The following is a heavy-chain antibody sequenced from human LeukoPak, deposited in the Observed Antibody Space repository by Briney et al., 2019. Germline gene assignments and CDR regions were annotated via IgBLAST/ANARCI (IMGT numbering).Heavy chain of an antibody. CDR3: ARVERSGWNLFDP. V-gene: IGHV4-59*01. CDR2: IYYSGST. Sequence: SETLSLTCTVSDGSISGYYWSWIRQPPGKGLEWIGYIYYSGSTNYNPSLKSRVSISADTSKNQFSLRLSSVTAADTAVYYCARVERSGWNLFDPWGQGTLVTVSS. J-gene: IGHJ5*02. D-gene: IGHD6-19*01. CDR1: DGSISGYY.